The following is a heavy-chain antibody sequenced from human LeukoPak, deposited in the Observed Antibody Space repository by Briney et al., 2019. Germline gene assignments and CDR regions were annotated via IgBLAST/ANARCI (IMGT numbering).Heavy chain of an antibody. V-gene: IGHV3-9*01. Sequence: PGGSLRLSCAASGFTFDDYAMHWVRQAPGKGLEWVSGISWNSGSIGYTDSVKGRFTISRDNAKNSLYLQMNSLRAEDTALYYCAKDTIQYSSGWYEGPYYFDYWGQGTLVTVSS. CDR2: ISWNSGSI. CDR1: GFTFDDYA. CDR3: AKDTIQYSSGWYEGPYYFDY. D-gene: IGHD6-19*01. J-gene: IGHJ4*02.